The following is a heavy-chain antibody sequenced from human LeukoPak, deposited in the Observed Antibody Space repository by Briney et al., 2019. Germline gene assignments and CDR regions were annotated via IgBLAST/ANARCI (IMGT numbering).Heavy chain of an antibody. Sequence: AGSLRLSCAASGFTFSDYSMNWVRQAPGKGLEWISYIGIDSGNTNYADSVKGRFTISGDKAKNSLYLQMNSLRVEDTAVYYCARDYKYAFDNWGQGTLVTVSS. CDR3: ARDYKYAFDN. J-gene: IGHJ4*02. CDR1: GFTFSDYS. D-gene: IGHD5-24*01. V-gene: IGHV3-48*01. CDR2: IGIDSGNT.